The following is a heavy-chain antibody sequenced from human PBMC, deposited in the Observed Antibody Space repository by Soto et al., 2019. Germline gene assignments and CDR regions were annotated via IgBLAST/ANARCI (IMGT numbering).Heavy chain of an antibody. CDR3: ARLPVRSAIAVAGTSPFDY. Sequence: PSETLSLTCTVSGGSISSSSYYWGWIRQPPGKGLEWIGSIYYSGSTYYNPSLKSRVTISVDTSKNQFSLKLSSVTAADAAVYYCARLPVRSAIAVAGTSPFDYWGQGTLVTVSS. J-gene: IGHJ4*02. CDR1: GGSISSSSYY. CDR2: IYYSGST. V-gene: IGHV4-39*01. D-gene: IGHD6-19*01.